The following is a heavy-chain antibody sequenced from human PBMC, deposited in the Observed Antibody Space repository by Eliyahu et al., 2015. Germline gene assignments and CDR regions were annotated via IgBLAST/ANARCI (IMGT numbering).Heavy chain of an antibody. J-gene: IGHJ6*02. CDR1: GFPFSSYD. CDR3: ARVLAAAAIYGMDV. CDR2: IGTAGDT. Sequence: EVQLVESGGGLVQPGGSLRLSCAASGFPFSSYDMHWXRQATGKGLEWVSAIGTAGDTYYPGSVKGRFTISRENAKNSLYLQMNSLRAGDTAVYYCARVLAAAAIYGMDVWGQGTTVTVSS. V-gene: IGHV3-13*01. D-gene: IGHD6-13*01.